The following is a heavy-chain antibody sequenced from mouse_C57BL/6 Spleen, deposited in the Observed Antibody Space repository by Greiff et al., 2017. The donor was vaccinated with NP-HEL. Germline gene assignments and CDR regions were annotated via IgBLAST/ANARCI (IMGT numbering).Heavy chain of an antibody. Sequence: EVQLVESGGGLVKPGGSLKLSCAASGFTFSSYAMSWVRQTPEKRLEWVATISDGGSYTYYPDNVKGRFTISRDNAKNNLYLQMSHLKSEDTAMYYCARENYGSRGDAMDYWAQGTSVTVSS. CDR1: GFTFSSYA. CDR2: ISDGGSYT. D-gene: IGHD1-1*01. J-gene: IGHJ4*01. V-gene: IGHV5-4*01. CDR3: ARENYGSRGDAMDY.